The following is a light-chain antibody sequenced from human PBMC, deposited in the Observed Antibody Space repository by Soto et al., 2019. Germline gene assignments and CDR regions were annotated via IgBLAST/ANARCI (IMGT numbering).Light chain of an antibody. J-gene: IGLJ3*02. CDR2: EVS. CDR1: SSDVGRNY. CDR3: GSYTIISTGV. V-gene: IGLV2-14*01. Sequence: QSALTQPASVSGSPGQSITISCTGTSSDVGRNYVSWYQHHPGKAPKLMIYEVSNRPSGVSNRFSGSKSGNTASLTISGLQAEDEADYFCGSYTIISTGVFGGGTKVTVL.